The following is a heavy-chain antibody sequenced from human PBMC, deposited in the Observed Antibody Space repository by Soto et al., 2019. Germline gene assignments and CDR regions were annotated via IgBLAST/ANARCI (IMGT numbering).Heavy chain of an antibody. Sequence: PSETLSLTCTVSVVSIRASSYYWGWIRQPPGKGLEWIGTIYYNGETFYHPSLKSRITMSIHTSKNQFSLNMTSVTAADTAVYYCARHGSYWGQGTLVTVSS. CDR3: ARHGSY. CDR2: IYYNGET. CDR1: VVSIRASSYY. V-gene: IGHV4-39*01. J-gene: IGHJ4*02.